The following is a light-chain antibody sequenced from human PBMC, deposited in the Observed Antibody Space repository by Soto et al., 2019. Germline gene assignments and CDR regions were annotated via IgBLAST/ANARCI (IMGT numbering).Light chain of an antibody. CDR3: SSYTSSSTHL. CDR2: DVS. CDR1: SSDVGAYNF. J-gene: IGLJ1*01. V-gene: IGLV2-14*03. Sequence: QSALTQPASVSGSRGQSITISCTGTSSDVGAYNFVSWYQQHPGKLPKLMIFDVSRRPSGVSDRFSGSKSGNTASLTISGHQAEDVGDYYCSSYTSSSTHLFGSGTKLTVL.